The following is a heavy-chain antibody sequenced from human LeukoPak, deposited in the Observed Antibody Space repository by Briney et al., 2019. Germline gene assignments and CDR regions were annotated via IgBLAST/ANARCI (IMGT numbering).Heavy chain of an antibody. CDR2: FSGSGGST. CDR1: GFTFSSYA. CDR3: ARHRGVSAVGSYYFDY. D-gene: IGHD6-19*01. V-gene: IGHV3-23*01. J-gene: IGHJ4*02. Sequence: GGSLRLSCAASGFTFSSYAMSWVRQAPGKGLECIPGFSGSGGSTYYADSVKGRFTISRDNSKNTLYLQMNSLRAEDTAVYYCARHRGVSAVGSYYFDYWGQGTLVTVSS.